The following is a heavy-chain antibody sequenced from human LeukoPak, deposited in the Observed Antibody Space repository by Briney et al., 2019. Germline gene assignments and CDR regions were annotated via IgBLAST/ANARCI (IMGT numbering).Heavy chain of an antibody. CDR2: IKQDGSGK. CDR1: GFTFSSYW. V-gene: IGHV3-7*01. CDR3: ARVYYDSSGYYLFFDY. D-gene: IGHD3-22*01. Sequence: PGGSLRLSCAASGFTFSSYWMSWVRQAPGKGLEWAANIKQDGSGKYYVDSVKGRFTISRDNAKNSLYLQMNSLRAEDTAVYYCARVYYDSSGYYLFFDYWGQGTLVTVSS. J-gene: IGHJ4*02.